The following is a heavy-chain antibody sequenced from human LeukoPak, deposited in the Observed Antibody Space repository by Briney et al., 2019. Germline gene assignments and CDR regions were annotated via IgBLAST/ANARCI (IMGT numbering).Heavy chain of an antibody. CDR3: ARQGEAKGYCSGGSCYLLDAFDI. CDR2: IYPGDSDT. V-gene: IGHV5-51*01. J-gene: IGHJ3*02. CDR1: GXSFTSYW. Sequence: GESLKISFKGSGXSFTSYWIGWVRQMPGKGLEWMGIIYPGDSDTRYSPSFQGQVTISADKSISTAYLQWSSLKASDTAMYYCARQGEAKGYCSGGSCYLLDAFDIWGQGTMVTVSS. D-gene: IGHD2-15*01.